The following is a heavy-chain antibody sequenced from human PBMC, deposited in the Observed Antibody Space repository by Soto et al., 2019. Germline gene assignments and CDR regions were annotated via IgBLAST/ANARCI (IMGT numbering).Heavy chain of an antibody. CDR1: GGSISSSSYY. D-gene: IGHD3-10*01. Sequence: SEILSLTCTVSGGSISSSSYYWGWIRQPPGKGLEWIGSIYYSGSTYYNPSLKSRVTISVDTSKNQFSLKLSSVTAADTAVYYCARRMVRGVISLGNWFDPWGQGTLVTVSS. V-gene: IGHV4-39*01. J-gene: IGHJ5*02. CDR2: IYYSGST. CDR3: ARRMVRGVISLGNWFDP.